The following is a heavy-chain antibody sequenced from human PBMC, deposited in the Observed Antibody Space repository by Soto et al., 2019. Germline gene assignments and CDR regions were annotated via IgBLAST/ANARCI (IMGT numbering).Heavy chain of an antibody. D-gene: IGHD6-13*01. CDR3: ARDLGQQLFDY. J-gene: IGHJ4*02. CDR1: GYTFTSYG. Sequence: QVQLVQSGAEVKKPGASVKVSCKASGYTFTSYGISWVRQAPGQGLEWMGWISAYNGNKKYAQKLQCRVTMTTDTSTSTAYIELRSLRSDDTAVYYCARDLGQQLFDYWGQGTLVTVSS. CDR2: ISAYNGNK. V-gene: IGHV1-18*01.